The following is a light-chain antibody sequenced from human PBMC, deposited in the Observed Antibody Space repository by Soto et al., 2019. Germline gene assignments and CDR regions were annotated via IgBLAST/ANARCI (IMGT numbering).Light chain of an antibody. J-gene: IGKJ5*01. Sequence: EIVLTQSPATLSLSPGERATLSCRASQSVSSYLAWYQQKPGHAPRLLIYDASNKATGIPARFSGSGSGTDFSLTISSLEPEDFAVYYCQQRSNLITFGQGTRLEIK. CDR3: QQRSNLIT. CDR2: DAS. V-gene: IGKV3-11*01. CDR1: QSVSSY.